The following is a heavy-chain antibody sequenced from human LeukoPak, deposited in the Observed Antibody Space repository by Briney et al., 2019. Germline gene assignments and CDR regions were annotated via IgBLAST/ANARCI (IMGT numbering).Heavy chain of an antibody. D-gene: IGHD5-12*01. CDR3: ASSEATTTPPLYGIDV. V-gene: IGHV4-31*03. J-gene: IGHJ6*02. Sequence: SETLSLTCTVSGASISSGAYFWSWIRQLPGKGLEWIVYIYYTGGTFYNPSLKSRVTISIDTSKKQISLKLSSVTAADTAVYFCASSEATTTPPLYGIDVWGQGTTVTVSS. CDR1: GASISSGAYF. CDR2: IYYTGGT.